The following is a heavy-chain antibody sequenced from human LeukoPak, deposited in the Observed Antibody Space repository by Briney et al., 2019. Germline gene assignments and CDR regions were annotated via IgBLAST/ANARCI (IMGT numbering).Heavy chain of an antibody. J-gene: IGHJ6*03. Sequence: NPSETLSLTCTVSGGSISSSSYYWGWIRQPPGKGLEWIGSIYYSGSTYYNPSLKSRATISVDTSKNQFSLKLSSVTAADTAVYYCARGREIRDYSKPYYYYYYMDVWGKGTTVTVSS. CDR3: ARGREIRDYSKPYYYYYYMDV. V-gene: IGHV4-39*01. D-gene: IGHD4-11*01. CDR1: GGSISSSSYY. CDR2: IYYSGST.